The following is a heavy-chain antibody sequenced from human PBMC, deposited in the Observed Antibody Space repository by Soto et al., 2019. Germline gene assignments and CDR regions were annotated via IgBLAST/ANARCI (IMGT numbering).Heavy chain of an antibody. J-gene: IGHJ4*02. CDR1: GGSISSSSYY. CDR2: IYYSGST. CDR3: VIGVEYSYVFDY. D-gene: IGHD5-18*01. V-gene: IGHV4-39*01. Sequence: QLQLQESGPGLVKPSETLSLTCTVSGGSISSSSYYWGWIRQPPGKGLEWIGSIYYSGSTYYNPSLKSRVTISVDTSKNQFSLKLSSVTAADTAVYYCVIGVEYSYVFDYWGQGTLVTVSS.